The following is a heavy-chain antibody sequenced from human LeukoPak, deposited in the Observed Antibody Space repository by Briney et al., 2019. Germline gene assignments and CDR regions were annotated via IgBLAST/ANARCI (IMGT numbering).Heavy chain of an antibody. D-gene: IGHD5-12*01. CDR3: ARDPVAPRRGAFDI. J-gene: IGHJ3*02. V-gene: IGHV4-4*07. CDR1: GGSISSYY. Sequence: SGTLSLTCTVSGGSISSYYWSWIRQPAGKGLEWIGRIYTSGSTNYNPSLKSRVTMSVDTSKNQFSLKLSFVTAADTAVYYCARDPVAPRRGAFDIWGQGTMVTVSS. CDR2: IYTSGST.